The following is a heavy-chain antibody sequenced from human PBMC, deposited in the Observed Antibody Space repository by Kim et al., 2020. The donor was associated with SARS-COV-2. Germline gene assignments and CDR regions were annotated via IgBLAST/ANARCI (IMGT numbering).Heavy chain of an antibody. CDR1: GFTFSSYG. CDR3: AKDGEMTYYDFWSGYQNWYFDL. D-gene: IGHD3-3*01. J-gene: IGHJ2*01. V-gene: IGHV3-30*18. CDR2: ISYDGSNK. Sequence: GGSLRLSCAASGFTFSSYGMHWVRQAPGKGLEWVAVISYDGSNKYYADSVKGRFTISRDNSKNTLYLQMNSLRAEDTAVYYCAKDGEMTYYDFWSGYQNWYFDLWGRGTLVTVSS.